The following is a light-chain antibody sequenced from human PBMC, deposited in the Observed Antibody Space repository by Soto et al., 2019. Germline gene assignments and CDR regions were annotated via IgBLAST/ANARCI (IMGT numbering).Light chain of an antibody. CDR1: SSDVGGYNY. CDR3: SSYTSSSNDV. J-gene: IGLJ1*01. V-gene: IGLV2-14*01. CDR2: EVS. Sequence: QSVLTQPASVSGSPGQSITISCTGTSSDVGGYNYVSWYQQHPGKAPKLMIYEVSNRPSGVSNRFSGSKSGNTASLTISGLQAEDEADYYRSSYTSSSNDVFGTGTKVTVL.